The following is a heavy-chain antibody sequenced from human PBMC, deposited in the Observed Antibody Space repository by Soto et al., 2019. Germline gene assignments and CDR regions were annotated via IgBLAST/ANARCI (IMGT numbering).Heavy chain of an antibody. CDR1: GGSISDGAYY. J-gene: IGHJ4*02. CDR3: ASGLSGDKVDQ. CDR2: IYNSGNT. Sequence: QVQLQESGPGLVKPSQTLSLTCTVSGGSISDGAYYWSWIRQPPGKGLEWIGHIYNSGNTYNNPSLRRLLTIPLDTSQSPFSLSLISVTAAATAVYSCASGLSGDKVDQWGQGTLVTVSS. D-gene: IGHD2-21*01. V-gene: IGHV4-30-4*01.